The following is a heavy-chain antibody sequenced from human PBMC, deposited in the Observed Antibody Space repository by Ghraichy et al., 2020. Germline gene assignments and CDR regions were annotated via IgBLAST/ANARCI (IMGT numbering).Heavy chain of an antibody. CDR2: LSYSDST. D-gene: IGHD3-10*01. CDR1: GGSISSDGYY. V-gene: IGHV4-39*02. Sequence: SQTLSLTCTVSGGSISSDGYYWGWIRQPPGKGLEWIGSLSYSDSTSYNPSLRSRVTMSVDTSKNLFSLRLNSVTAADTALYYCAKAQGSSGYYYYYMDVWGEGTTVTVSS. CDR3: AKAQGSSGYYYYYMDV. J-gene: IGHJ6*03.